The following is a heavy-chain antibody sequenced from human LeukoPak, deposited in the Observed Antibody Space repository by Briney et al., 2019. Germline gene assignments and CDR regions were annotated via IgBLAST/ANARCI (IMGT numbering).Heavy chain of an antibody. Sequence: SETLPLICTVSGGSISSYYWSWIRQPPGKGLEWIGYISYSGGTNYNPSLKSRVTISVATSKNQFSLKLTSVTAADTAVYYCARPSRMYSSGWPFDCWGQGALVTVSS. CDR2: ISYSGGT. V-gene: IGHV4-59*08. CDR3: ARPSRMYSSGWPFDC. CDR1: GGSISSYY. D-gene: IGHD6-19*01. J-gene: IGHJ4*02.